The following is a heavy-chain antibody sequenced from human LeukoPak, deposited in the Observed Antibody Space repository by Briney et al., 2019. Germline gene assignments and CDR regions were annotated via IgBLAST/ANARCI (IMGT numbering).Heavy chain of an antibody. J-gene: IGHJ4*02. V-gene: IGHV4-59*08. D-gene: IGHD5-18*01. CDR2: IHYSGTT. CDR1: GGSISTYY. Sequence: PSETLSLTCTVSGGSISTYYWSWIRQPPGKGLEWIGYIHYSGTTNYNPSLKSRVTISVDTSKNQFSLKLSSVTAADTAVYYCARSLHTAMVLDYFDYWGQGTLVTVSS. CDR3: ARSLHTAMVLDYFDY.